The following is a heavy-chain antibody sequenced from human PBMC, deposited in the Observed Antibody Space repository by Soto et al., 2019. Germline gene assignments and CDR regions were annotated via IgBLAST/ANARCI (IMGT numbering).Heavy chain of an antibody. CDR3: ARISGGPIR. V-gene: IGHV4-4*07. J-gene: IGHJ4*02. CDR1: VGSISGFY. CDR2: IHTGGTT. Sequence: LSLTCTVSVGSISGFYRNWFRQPAGKGLEWIGRIHTGGTTNYKPSLRSRVTMSVDTSKNQFSLKLTSVTAADTAVYYCARISGGPIRWGQGTLVTVSS.